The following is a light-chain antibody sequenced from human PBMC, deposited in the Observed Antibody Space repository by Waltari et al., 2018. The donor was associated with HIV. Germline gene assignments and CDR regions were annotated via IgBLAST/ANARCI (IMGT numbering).Light chain of an antibody. J-gene: IGKJ5*01. CDR2: DAS. Sequence: AILLTQSPSSLSASLEDRVTLTCRASQAISTSLAWYQQKTGSPPKLLISDASSLDRGVPSRFSGGGSETHFTLTINGLRAEDFATYYCQRYKNFPITFGQGTRLEIK. V-gene: IGKV1D-13*01. CDR3: QRYKNFPIT. CDR1: QAISTS.